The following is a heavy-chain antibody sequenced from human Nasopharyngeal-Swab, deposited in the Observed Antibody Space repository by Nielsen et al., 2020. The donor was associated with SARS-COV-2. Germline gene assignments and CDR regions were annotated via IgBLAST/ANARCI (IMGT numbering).Heavy chain of an antibody. D-gene: IGHD5-12*01. Sequence: SVKVSCKPSGLTFSSSAVQWVRQARGQRLEWIGWMVVGSGDTKYAQKFQERVTISRDLSTSSVYMELSSLRFDDTAVYYCATEGDSGYDSPFTSWGQGTLVTVSS. V-gene: IGHV1-58*01. CDR1: GLTFSSSA. J-gene: IGHJ5*02. CDR3: ATEGDSGYDSPFTS. CDR2: MVVGSGDT.